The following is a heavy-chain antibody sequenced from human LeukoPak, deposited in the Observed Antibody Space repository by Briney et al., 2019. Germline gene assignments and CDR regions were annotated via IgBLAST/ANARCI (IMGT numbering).Heavy chain of an antibody. D-gene: IGHD3-10*01. CDR2: INHSGST. CDR3: AKWATYGYFDY. CDR1: GGSFSGYY. J-gene: IGHJ4*02. Sequence: SETLSLTCAVYGGSFSGYYWGWIRQPPGKGLEWIGEINHSGSTSYNPSLKSRVTISVDTSKDQFSLKLSSVTAADTAMYYCAKWATYGYFDYWGQGTLVTVSS. V-gene: IGHV4-34*01.